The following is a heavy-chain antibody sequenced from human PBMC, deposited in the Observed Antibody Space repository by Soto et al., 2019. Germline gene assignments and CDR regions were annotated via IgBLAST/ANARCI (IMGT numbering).Heavy chain of an antibody. CDR3: ARDHGGSTWFVGIYYYFGVDV. D-gene: IGHD6-13*01. V-gene: IGHV3-48*02. J-gene: IGHJ6*02. Sequence: EVQLVESGGGLVQPGGSLRLSCAASGFTLSSYNMNWVRQAPGKGLEWVSYISGSSDTIYYADSVKGRFTISRDNAKNSLYLQMDSLRDEDTAVYYCARDHGGSTWFVGIYYYFGVDVWDQGTTVTVSS. CDR1: GFTLSSYN. CDR2: ISGSSDTI.